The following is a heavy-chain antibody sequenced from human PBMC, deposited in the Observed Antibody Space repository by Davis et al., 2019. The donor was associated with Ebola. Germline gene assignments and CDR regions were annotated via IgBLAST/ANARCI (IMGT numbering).Heavy chain of an antibody. V-gene: IGHV4-34*01. CDR1: GGSISSYY. J-gene: IGHJ5*02. CDR3: ARGRGYCTGGVCSPSSSYYWFDP. CDR2: INHSGST. D-gene: IGHD2-8*02. Sequence: GSLRLSCTVSGGSISSYYWSWIRQPPGKGLEWIGEINHSGSTNYNPSLKSRVTISVDTSKNQFSLKLSSVTAADTAVYYCARGRGYCTGGVCSPSSSYYWFDPWGQGTLVTVSS.